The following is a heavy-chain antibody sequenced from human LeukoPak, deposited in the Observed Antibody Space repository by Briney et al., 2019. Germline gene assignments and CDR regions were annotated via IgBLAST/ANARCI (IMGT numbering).Heavy chain of an antibody. J-gene: IGHJ3*02. CDR1: GFTFSSYA. Sequence: GGSLRLSCAASGFTFSSYAMHWVRQAPGKGLEYVSAISSIGGSTYYANSVKGRFTISRDNSKNTLYLQMGSLRAEDMAVYYCARSPWVMIAVAGTGAFDIWGQGTMVTVSS. D-gene: IGHD6-19*01. CDR2: ISSIGGST. V-gene: IGHV3-64*01. CDR3: ARSPWVMIAVAGTGAFDI.